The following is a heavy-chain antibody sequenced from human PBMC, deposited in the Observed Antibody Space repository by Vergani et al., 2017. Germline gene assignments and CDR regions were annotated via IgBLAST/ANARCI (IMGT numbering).Heavy chain of an antibody. CDR3: ARDYASAIYYANDAFDI. CDR2: VYTGGSA. Sequence: QVQLQESGPRLVKPSQTLSLTCTVSGSSIASGTYYWTWIRQPAGKGLEWIGRVYTGGSANYNPSFKSRVTISLDTSRNQFSLNLQSVTAADTAVYYCARDYASAIYYANDAFDIWGRGTKVTVSS. D-gene: IGHD2-8*01. J-gene: IGHJ3*02. V-gene: IGHV4-61*02. CDR1: GSSIASGTYY.